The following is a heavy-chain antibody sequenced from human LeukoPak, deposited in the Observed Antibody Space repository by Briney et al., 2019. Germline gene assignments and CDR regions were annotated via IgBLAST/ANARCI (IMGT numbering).Heavy chain of an antibody. CDR1: GFTLSNAW. V-gene: IGHV3-15*01. D-gene: IGHD2-15*01. CDR2: IKSKTDGGTT. CDR3: TTEGYCSGGSCYSFDY. Sequence: PGGSLRLSCAPSGFTLSNAWMRWVRQVPGKGREWVARIKSKTDGGTTGYAAPVKGRITISRDDSKNTVYLQMNSLKTEDTAMYYCTTEGYCSGGSCYSFDYWGQGTLVTVSS. J-gene: IGHJ4*02.